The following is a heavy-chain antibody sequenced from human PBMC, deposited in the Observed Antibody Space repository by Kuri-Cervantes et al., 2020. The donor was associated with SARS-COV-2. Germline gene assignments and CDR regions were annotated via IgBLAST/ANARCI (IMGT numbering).Heavy chain of an antibody. CDR2: IYTSGST. CDR3: ARGNYGSGSYALDY. V-gene: IGHV4-39*07. CDR1: GGSISSSSYY. J-gene: IGHJ4*02. Sequence: SETLSLTCTVSGGSISSSSYYWGWIRQPPGKGLEWIGRIYTSGSTNYNPSLKSRVTMSVDTSKNQFSLKLSSVTAADTAVYYCARGNYGSGSYALDYWGQGTLVTVSS. D-gene: IGHD3-10*01.